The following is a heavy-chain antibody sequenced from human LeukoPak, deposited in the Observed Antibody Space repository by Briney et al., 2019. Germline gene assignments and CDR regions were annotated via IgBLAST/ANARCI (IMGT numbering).Heavy chain of an antibody. CDR1: GYTFTSYG. J-gene: IGHJ3*02. D-gene: IGHD3-10*01. V-gene: IGHV1-18*01. CDR2: ISAYNGNT. CDR3: ARGGPSYGSGSDAFDI. Sequence: ASVKVSSKASGYTFTSYGISWVRQAPGQGLEWMGWISAYNGNTNYAQKLQGRVTMTTDTSTSTAYMELRSLRSDDTAVYYCARGGPSYGSGSDAFDIWGQGTMVTVSS.